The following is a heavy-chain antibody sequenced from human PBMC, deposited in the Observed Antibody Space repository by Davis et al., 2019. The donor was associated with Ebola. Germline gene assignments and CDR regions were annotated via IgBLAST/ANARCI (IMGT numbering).Heavy chain of an antibody. Sequence: ASVKVSCKVSGYTLTELSMHWVRQAPGKGLEWMGWMNPNSGNTGDAQKFQGRVTMTRDISISTAYMEVSSLTSEDTAVYYCARRVGRPDAFDIWGQGTPVIVSS. CDR2: MNPNSGNT. J-gene: IGHJ3*02. V-gene: IGHV1-8*01. CDR1: GYTLTELS. CDR3: ARRVGRPDAFDI.